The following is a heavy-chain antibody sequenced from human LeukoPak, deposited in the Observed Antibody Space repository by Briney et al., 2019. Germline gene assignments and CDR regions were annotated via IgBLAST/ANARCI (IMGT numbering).Heavy chain of an antibody. CDR3: ARDPFYDSSGYSAQGY. D-gene: IGHD3-22*01. J-gene: IGHJ4*02. CDR2: IYYSGST. CDR1: GGSISSYY. Sequence: SETLSLTCTVSGGSISSYYWSWIRQPPGKGLEWIGYIYYSGSTNYNPSLKSRVTISVDTSKNQLSLKLSSVTAADTAVYYCARDPFYDSSGYSAQGYWGQGTLVTVSS. V-gene: IGHV4-59*12.